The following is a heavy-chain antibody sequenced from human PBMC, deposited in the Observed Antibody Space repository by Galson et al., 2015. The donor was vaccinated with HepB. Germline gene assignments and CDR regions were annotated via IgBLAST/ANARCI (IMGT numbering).Heavy chain of an antibody. CDR3: ARDQGRVASPRGTNYYYGMDV. CDR2: IIPILGIA. V-gene: IGHV1-69*04. J-gene: IGHJ6*02. D-gene: IGHD1/OR15-1a*01. Sequence: SVKVSCKASGGTFSSYTISWVRQAPGQGLEWMGRIIPILGIANYAQKFQGRVTITADKSTSTAYMELSSLRSEDTAVYYCARDQGRVASPRGTNYYYGMDVWGQGTTVTVSS. CDR1: GGTFSSYT.